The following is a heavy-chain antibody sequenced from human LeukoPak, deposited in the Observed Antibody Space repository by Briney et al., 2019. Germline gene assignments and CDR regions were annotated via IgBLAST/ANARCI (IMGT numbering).Heavy chain of an antibody. Sequence: GGSLRLSCAASGFTFSSYAMSWVRQAPGKGLEWVSAISGSGGSIYYADSVKGRFTISRDNSKNTVYLQVSSLRIEHTAVYYCAKFYYDFWTGYGYYFDYWGQGILVTVSS. J-gene: IGHJ4*02. V-gene: IGHV3-23*01. CDR2: ISGSGGSI. CDR1: GFTFSSYA. D-gene: IGHD3-3*01. CDR3: AKFYYDFWTGYGYYFDY.